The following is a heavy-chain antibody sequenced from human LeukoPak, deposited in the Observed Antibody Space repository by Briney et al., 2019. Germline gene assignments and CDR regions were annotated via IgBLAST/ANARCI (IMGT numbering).Heavy chain of an antibody. J-gene: IGHJ6*03. Sequence: PSETLSLTCTVSGGSVSSYYWSWIRQPAGKGLEWIGRIYTSGSTNYNPSLKTRVTMSVDTSTTQFSLKLSSVTAADTAVYYCARSAAAGTVGYYYYYMDVWGKGTTVTVSS. CDR2: IYTSGST. D-gene: IGHD6-13*01. CDR1: GGSVSSYY. V-gene: IGHV4-4*07. CDR3: ARSAAAGTVGYYYYYMDV.